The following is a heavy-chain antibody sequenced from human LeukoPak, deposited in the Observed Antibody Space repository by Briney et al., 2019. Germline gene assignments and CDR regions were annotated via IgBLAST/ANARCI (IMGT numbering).Heavy chain of an antibody. CDR3: ARRSVAGSLDY. CDR1: GFTFSTYW. V-gene: IGHV3-7*01. J-gene: IGHJ4*02. CDR2: TKEDGGEK. Sequence: GGSLRFSCAASGFTFSTYWMSWVRQAPGKGLEWVANTKEDGGEKYYVDSVKGRFTISRDNAENSLYLQMNSLRAEDTAVYYRARRSVAGSLDYWGQGTLVTVSS. D-gene: IGHD6-19*01.